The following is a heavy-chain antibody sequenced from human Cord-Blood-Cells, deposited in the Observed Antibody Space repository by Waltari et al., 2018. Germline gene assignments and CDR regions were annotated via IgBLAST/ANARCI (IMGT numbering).Heavy chain of an antibody. CDR3: ARELGYNWFDP. Sequence: EVQLVEDGGGLVQPGGSLRLSCAAAGVTFSSYWMHWVGQAPGKGLGWDSRINEGGSSISYADDVKGRFTISRDNGKTALDLQMNSLRAEDAAGYYCARELGYNWFDPWGQGTLVTVS. D-gene: IGHD7-27*01. V-gene: IGHV3-74*01. J-gene: IGHJ5*02. CDR2: INEGGSSI. CDR1: GVTFSSYW.